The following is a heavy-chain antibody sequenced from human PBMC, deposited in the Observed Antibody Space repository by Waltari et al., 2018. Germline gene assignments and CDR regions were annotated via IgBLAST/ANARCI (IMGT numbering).Heavy chain of an antibody. V-gene: IGHV4-34*01. CDR2: INHSGST. D-gene: IGHD3-3*01. CDR3: ARHMGDRITIFGVAGRDFDY. CDR1: GGSFSGYY. Sequence: QVQLQQWGAGLLKPSETLSLTCAVYGGSFSGYYWSWIRQPPGKGLEWIGEINHSGSTNYNPSLKSRVTISVDTSKNQFSLKLSSVTAADTAVYYCARHMGDRITIFGVAGRDFDYWGQGTLVTVSS. J-gene: IGHJ4*02.